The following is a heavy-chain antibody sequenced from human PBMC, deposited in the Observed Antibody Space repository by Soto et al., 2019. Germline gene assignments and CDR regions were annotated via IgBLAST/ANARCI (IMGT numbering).Heavy chain of an antibody. V-gene: IGHV3-48*02. D-gene: IGHD6-19*01. J-gene: IGHJ6*01. CDR1: GFTFSLYS. CDR2: ISRSSTGI. Sequence: EVQLVESGGGLVQPGGSLRLSCAASGFTFSLYSMSWVRQAPGKGLEWVSYISRSSTGIHYADSVKGRFTISRDDVTNSMHLQMNRLRDGDTAVYYCAGAGTRGLDGWGQGTTVSISS. CDR3: AGAGTRGLDG.